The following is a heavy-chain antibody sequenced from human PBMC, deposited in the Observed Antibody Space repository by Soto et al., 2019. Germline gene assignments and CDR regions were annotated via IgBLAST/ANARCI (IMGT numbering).Heavy chain of an antibody. CDR3: ARTTMVRGDSTFYYYYPMDV. J-gene: IGHJ6*01. CDR1: GFTFRTYA. D-gene: IGHD3-10*01. V-gene: IGHV3-30*04. Sequence: QVQLVESGGGVVQPGRSLRLSCAASGFTFRTYAMHWVRQAPGKALEWVAVMSFDGSNKYYADSVKGRFTISRDNSKNTLYLQVNTLRAEDTAVYYCARTTMVRGDSTFYYYYPMDVWGQWTTVTVSA. CDR2: MSFDGSNK.